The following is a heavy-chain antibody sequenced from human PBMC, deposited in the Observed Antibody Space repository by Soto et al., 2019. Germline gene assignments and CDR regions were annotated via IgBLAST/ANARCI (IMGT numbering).Heavy chain of an antibody. J-gene: IGHJ6*02. CDR2: INPIGGST. D-gene: IGHD2-2*01. Sequence: ASVKVSCKASGYTFTSYYMHWVRQAPGQGLEWMGIINPIGGSTSYAQKFQGRVTMTRDTSTSTVYMELSSLRSEDTAVYYCARAGCSSTSCYWSSYYGMDVWGQGTTVTVSS. CDR3: ARAGCSSTSCYWSSYYGMDV. V-gene: IGHV1-46*01. CDR1: GYTFTSYY.